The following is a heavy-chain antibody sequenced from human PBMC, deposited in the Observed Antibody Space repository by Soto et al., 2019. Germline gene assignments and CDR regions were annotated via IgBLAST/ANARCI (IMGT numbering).Heavy chain of an antibody. J-gene: IGHJ6*02. Sequence: EVQLVESGGGLVQPGGSLRLSCAASGFTFSVYWMHWVRQAPGKGLVWVSRIDSDGSTTGYADSVKGRFTISRDNAKSTLHLQMNSLRAEDTAVYYCARPGYSNYGPGVDVWGQGTTVTVSS. D-gene: IGHD4-4*01. V-gene: IGHV3-74*01. CDR3: ARPGYSNYGPGVDV. CDR2: IDSDGSTT. CDR1: GFTFSVYW.